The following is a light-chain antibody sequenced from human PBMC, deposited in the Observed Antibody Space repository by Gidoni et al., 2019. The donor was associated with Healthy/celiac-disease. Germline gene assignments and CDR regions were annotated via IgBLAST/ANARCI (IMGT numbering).Light chain of an antibody. J-gene: IGKJ1*01. CDR3: QQRSNWLRT. CDR1: QSVSSY. Sequence: EIVLTQSPATLPLSPGERATLSCRASQSVSSYLAWYQQKPGQAPRLLIYDASNRATGIPARFSGSGSGTDFTLTISSLEPEDFAVYYCQQRSNWLRTFGQXTKVEIK. CDR2: DAS. V-gene: IGKV3-11*01.